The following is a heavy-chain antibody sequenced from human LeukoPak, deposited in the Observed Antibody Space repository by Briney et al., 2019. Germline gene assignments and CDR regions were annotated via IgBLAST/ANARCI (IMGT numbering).Heavy chain of an antibody. CDR2: ISGSSSTI. V-gene: IGHV3-48*04. D-gene: IGHD4-17*01. CDR1: GFSFTTSM. Sequence: GGSLRLSCAASGFSFTTSMMNWVRQAPGKGLEWVSYISGSSSTIYYADSVKGRFTISRDNAETSLHLQMNSLRAEDTAVYYCARGGNHGDYWYFDLWGRGTLVTVSS. J-gene: IGHJ2*01. CDR3: ARGGNHGDYWYFDL.